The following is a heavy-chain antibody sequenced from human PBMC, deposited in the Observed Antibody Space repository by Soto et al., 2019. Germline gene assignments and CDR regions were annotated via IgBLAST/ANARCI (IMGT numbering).Heavy chain of an antibody. V-gene: IGHV3-30*18. J-gene: IGHJ4*02. CDR2: MSYDGRNQ. Sequence: QVQLVESGGGVVQHGTSLRLSCSDSGFTLSGVDMHWVRQAPGKGLEWVAVMSYDGRNQYYADSVKGRFTVSRDSSKSTLYLQMNSLRTEDAAVYYCAKGGWYTSSSRSDCWGQGTLVTVSS. CDR3: AKGGWYTSSSRSDC. D-gene: IGHD6-6*01. CDR1: GFTLSGVD.